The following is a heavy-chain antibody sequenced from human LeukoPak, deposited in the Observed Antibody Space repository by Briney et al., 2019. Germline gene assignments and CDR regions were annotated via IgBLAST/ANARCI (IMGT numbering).Heavy chain of an antibody. D-gene: IGHD6-19*01. CDR1: GGSISSSSYY. V-gene: IGHV4-39*01. CDR2: IYYSGST. Sequence: SETLSLTCTVSGGSISSSSYYWGWIRQPPGKGLEWIGSIYYSGSTYYNPSLKSRVTISVDTSKNQFSLKLSSVTAADTAVYYCASVGWNFDYWGQGTLVTVPS. CDR3: ASVGWNFDY. J-gene: IGHJ4*02.